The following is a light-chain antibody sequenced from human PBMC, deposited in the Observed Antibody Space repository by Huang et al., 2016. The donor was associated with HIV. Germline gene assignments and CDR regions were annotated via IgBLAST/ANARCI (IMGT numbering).Light chain of an antibody. J-gene: IGKJ4*01. CDR3: QQLDSYPLT. CDR1: QGISSY. CDR2: AAS. Sequence: IQLTQSPSSLSASVGDRVTITCWASQGISSYLAWYQQKPGKAPKLLIYAASTLQTGVPSRFSGSGSGTDFTLTISSLRPEDFATYYCQQLDSYPLTFGGGTKVDIK. V-gene: IGKV1-9*01.